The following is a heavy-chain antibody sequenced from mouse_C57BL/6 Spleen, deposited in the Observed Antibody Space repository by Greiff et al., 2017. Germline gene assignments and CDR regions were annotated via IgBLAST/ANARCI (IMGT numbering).Heavy chain of an antibody. CDR3: ARDSEGYKGFAY. D-gene: IGHD3-2*01. Sequence: VQLQQPGAELVKPGASVKLSCKASGYTFTSYWMHWVKQRPGQGLEWIGMIHPNSGSTNYNEKFKSKATLTVDKSSSTAYMQLSSLTSEDSAVYYCARDSEGYKGFAYWGQGTLVTVSA. CDR1: GYTFTSYW. CDR2: IHPNSGST. J-gene: IGHJ3*01. V-gene: IGHV1-64*01.